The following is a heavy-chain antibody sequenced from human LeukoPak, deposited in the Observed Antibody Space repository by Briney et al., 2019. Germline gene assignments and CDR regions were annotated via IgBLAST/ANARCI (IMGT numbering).Heavy chain of an antibody. CDR3: ARDLRGPGWFDP. CDR1: GYTFTSYG. CDR2: ISAYNGNT. J-gene: IGHJ5*02. D-gene: IGHD6-25*01. V-gene: IGHV1-18*01. Sequence: ASVKVSCKASGYTFTSYGISWVRQAPGQGLEWMGWISAYNGNTNYAQKLQGRVTMTTGTSTSTAYMELRSLRSDDTAVYYCARDLRGPGWFDPWGQGTLVTVSS.